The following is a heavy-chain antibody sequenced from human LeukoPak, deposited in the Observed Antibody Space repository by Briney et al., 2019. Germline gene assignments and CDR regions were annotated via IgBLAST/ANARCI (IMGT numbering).Heavy chain of an antibody. Sequence: GGSLRLSCAASGFTFIGHNMNWVRQAPGKGLEWVSLVSISSGTIYYADSVKGRFRISRDNAKSSLDLEMNSLRAEDTAVYYCARAMSTFGGVRNYFDSWGQGTLVTVSS. V-gene: IGHV3-48*04. D-gene: IGHD3-16*01. J-gene: IGHJ4*02. CDR2: VSISSGTI. CDR1: GFTFIGHN. CDR3: ARAMSTFGGVRNYFDS.